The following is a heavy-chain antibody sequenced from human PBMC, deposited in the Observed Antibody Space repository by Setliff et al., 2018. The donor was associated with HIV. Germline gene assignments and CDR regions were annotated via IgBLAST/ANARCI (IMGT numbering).Heavy chain of an antibody. V-gene: IGHV4-38-2*02. D-gene: IGHD2-21*02. Sequence: PSETLSLTCTVSGDSISSDFYWGWIRQPPGKGLEWIGSIYHSGNTYYMPSLQSRVTISVDMSKNQFSLNLNSVTAADTAVYYCARGQGCGGGCHYAFEMWGQGNAGHRLL. CDR1: GDSISSDFY. J-gene: IGHJ3*02. CDR3: ARGQGCGGGCHYAFEM. CDR2: IYHSGNT.